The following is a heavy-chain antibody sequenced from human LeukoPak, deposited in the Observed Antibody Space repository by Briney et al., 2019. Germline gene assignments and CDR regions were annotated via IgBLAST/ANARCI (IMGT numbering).Heavy chain of an antibody. CDR1: GYTFTNYG. CDR2: ISTYNGNT. CDR3: ARDRGDTAMTYYFDY. D-gene: IGHD5-18*01. J-gene: IGHJ4*02. Sequence: VSVKVSFKASGYTFTNYGISWVRQAPGQGLEWMGWISTYNGNTNYAQKLQGRVTMTTDTSTSTAYMELRSLRSDDTAVYYCARDRGDTAMTYYFDYWGQGTLVTVSS. V-gene: IGHV1-18*01.